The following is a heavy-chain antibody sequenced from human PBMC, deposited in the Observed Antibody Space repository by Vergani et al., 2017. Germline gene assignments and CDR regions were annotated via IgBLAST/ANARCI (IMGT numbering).Heavy chain of an antibody. CDR3: ARDAGIAVAGTYYYYGMDV. D-gene: IGHD6-19*01. CDR1: GFTFSSYW. Sequence: EVQLVESGGGLVQPGGSLRLSCAASGFTFSSYWMSWVRQAPGKGLEWVANIKQDGSEKYYVDSVKGRFTISRDNAKNTLYLQMNSLRAEDTAVYYCARDAGIAVAGTYYYYGMDVWGQGTTVTVSS. J-gene: IGHJ6*02. CDR2: IKQDGSEK. V-gene: IGHV3-7*05.